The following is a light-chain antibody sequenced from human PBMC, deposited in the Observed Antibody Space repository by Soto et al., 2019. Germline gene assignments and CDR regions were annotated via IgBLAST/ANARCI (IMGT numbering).Light chain of an antibody. V-gene: IGKV1-5*01. CDR3: QQYYSYPRT. J-gene: IGKJ1*01. CDR1: QTITTW. Sequence: NRMTKSPSTLSASVGDRVTITCRASQTITTWLAWYQQKPGKAPKLLIYDASTLESGVPSRLSGSGSGTDFTLTIGCLQSEDFATYYCQQYYSYPRTFGQGTKVDIK. CDR2: DAS.